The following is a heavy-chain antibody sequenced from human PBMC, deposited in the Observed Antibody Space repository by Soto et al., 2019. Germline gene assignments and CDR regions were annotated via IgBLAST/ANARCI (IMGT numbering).Heavy chain of an antibody. V-gene: IGHV1-3*01. CDR3: ARLPDSYCSSTSCYTLDSWFDP. D-gene: IGHD2-2*02. Sequence: ASVKVSCKASGYTFTGYYMHWVRQAPGQGLEWMGWINPNNGNTKYSQKFQGRVTITRDTSASTAYMELSSLRSEDTAVYYCARLPDSYCSSTSCYTLDSWFDPWGQGTLVTVSS. J-gene: IGHJ5*02. CDR2: INPNNGNT. CDR1: GYTFTGYY.